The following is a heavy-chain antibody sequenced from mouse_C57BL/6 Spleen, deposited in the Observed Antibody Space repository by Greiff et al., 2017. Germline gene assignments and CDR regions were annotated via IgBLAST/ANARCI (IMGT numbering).Heavy chain of an antibody. Sequence: ESGPGLVKPSQSLSLTCSVTGYSITSGYYWNWIRQFPGNKLEWMGYISYDGSNNYNPSLKNRISITRETSKNPFFLELNSVTTENTATYYCARGEYYDYDSYYAMDYWGQGTSVTVSS. J-gene: IGHJ4*01. CDR2: ISYDGSN. D-gene: IGHD2-4*01. CDR1: GYSITSGYY. CDR3: ARGEYYDYDSYYAMDY. V-gene: IGHV3-6*01.